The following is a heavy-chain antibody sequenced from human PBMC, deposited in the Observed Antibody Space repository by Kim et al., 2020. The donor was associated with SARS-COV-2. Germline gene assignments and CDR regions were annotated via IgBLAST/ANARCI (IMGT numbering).Heavy chain of an antibody. CDR2: INPNSGGT. CDR3: ARDSERDSSGWYGNWLDP. CDR1: GYTFTGYY. D-gene: IGHD6-19*01. J-gene: IGHJ5*01. Sequence: ASVKVSCKASGYTFTGYYMHWVRQAPGQGLEWMGWINPNSGGTNSAQKFQGRVTMTRDTSISTAYMELSRLRSDDTAVYYCARDSERDSSGWYGNWLDPWGQGTLVTVSS. V-gene: IGHV1-2*02.